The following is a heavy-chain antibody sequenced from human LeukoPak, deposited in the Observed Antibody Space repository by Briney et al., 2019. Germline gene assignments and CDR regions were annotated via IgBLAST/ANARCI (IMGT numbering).Heavy chain of an antibody. V-gene: IGHV1-8*03. D-gene: IGHD3-3*01. CDR2: XNPXSGNT. Sequence: SXXTFTSXDIXXVRQATGQGLEXXGXXNPXSGNTGYAQKVQGRVTITRNPSISTAYMELSSLRSEDTAVYYCARGLYYDFWSGYYNWFDPWGQGTLVTVSS. CDR3: ARGLYYDFWSGYYNWFDP. J-gene: IGHJ5*02. CDR1: XXTFTSXD.